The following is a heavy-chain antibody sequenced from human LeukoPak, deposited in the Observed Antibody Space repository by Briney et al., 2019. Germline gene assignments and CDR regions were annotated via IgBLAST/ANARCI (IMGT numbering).Heavy chain of an antibody. Sequence: GGSLRLSCAASGFTFSSYAMSWVRQAPGKGLEWVSAISGSGDSTYYADSVKGRFTISRDNSKNTLYLQMNSLRAEDTAVYYCAKGAPVNIVVVPAANSWGQGTLVTVSS. CDR2: ISGSGDST. CDR1: GFTFSSYA. CDR3: AKGAPVNIVVVPAANS. J-gene: IGHJ4*02. D-gene: IGHD2-2*01. V-gene: IGHV3-23*01.